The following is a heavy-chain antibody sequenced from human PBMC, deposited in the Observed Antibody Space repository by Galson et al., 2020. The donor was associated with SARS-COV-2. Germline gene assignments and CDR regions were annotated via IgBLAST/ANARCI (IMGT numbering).Heavy chain of an antibody. D-gene: IGHD1-26*01. Sequence: GESLKISCAASGFTFSSYAMHWVRQAPGKGLEWVAVISYDGSNKYYADSVKGRFTISRDNSKNTLYLQMNSLRAEDTAVYYCATPIVGGTFDYWGQGTLVTVSS. CDR3: ATPIVGGTFDY. CDR1: GFTFSSYA. J-gene: IGHJ4*02. CDR2: ISYDGSNK. V-gene: IGHV3-30*04.